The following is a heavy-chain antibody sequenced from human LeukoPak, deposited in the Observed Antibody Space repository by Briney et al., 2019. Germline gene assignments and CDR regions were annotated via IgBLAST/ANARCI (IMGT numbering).Heavy chain of an antibody. CDR1: GGSISSNSYY. V-gene: IGHV4-39*01. J-gene: IGHJ5*02. CDR3: ARLLYCFNGVCFNWFDP. Sequence: SETLSLTCTVSGGSISSNSYYWGWIRQPPGKGLEWIGSIYYSGSTYYNPSLKSRATISVDTSKNQFSLKLSSVTAADTAVYYCARLLYCFNGVCFNWFDPWGQGTLVTVSS. D-gene: IGHD2-8*01. CDR2: IYYSGST.